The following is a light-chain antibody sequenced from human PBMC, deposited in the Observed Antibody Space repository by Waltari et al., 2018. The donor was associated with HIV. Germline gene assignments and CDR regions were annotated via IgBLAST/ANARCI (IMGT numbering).Light chain of an antibody. CDR3: TSYAGSNNLL. V-gene: IGLV2-8*01. CDR1: RRDVGGYNY. Sequence: QSALTQPPSASGSPGQSVTISCTGTRRDVGGYNYVTWYQQHPGKAPKLMIFEVSKRPSGVPDRFFGSKSGNTASLTVSGLQAEDEADYYCTSYAGSNNLLFGGGTKLIVL. J-gene: IGLJ2*01. CDR2: EVS.